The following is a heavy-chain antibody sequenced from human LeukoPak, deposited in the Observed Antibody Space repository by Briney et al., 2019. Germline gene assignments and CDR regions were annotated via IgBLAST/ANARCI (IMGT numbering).Heavy chain of an antibody. CDR2: ISTYNGNT. CDR1: GYTLTGYG. V-gene: IGHV1-18*01. J-gene: IGHJ3*02. D-gene: IGHD6-19*01. CDR3: VRGPAVAPLPHAYGI. Sequence: GASVKVSCKASGYTLTGYGISWVRQAPGQGLEWMGWISTYNGNTDFAQKVQGRVTLTTDTSTNTVYMELRSLRSDDTAVYYCVRGPAVAPLPHAYGIWGQGTMVTVSS.